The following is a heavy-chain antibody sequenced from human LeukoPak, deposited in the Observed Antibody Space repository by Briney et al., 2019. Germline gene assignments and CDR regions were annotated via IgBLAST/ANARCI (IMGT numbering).Heavy chain of an antibody. D-gene: IGHD5-12*01. V-gene: IGHV3-23*01. Sequence: GGSLRLSCAVSGFTFSSYAMSWVRQAPGKGLEWVSVISGSGGTTYYSDSVKGRFTISRDNAKNSLYLQMNSLRAEDTAVYYCARGQRGYSGYEYWGQGTLVTVSS. CDR2: ISGSGGTT. CDR1: GFTFSSYA. CDR3: ARGQRGYSGYEY. J-gene: IGHJ4*02.